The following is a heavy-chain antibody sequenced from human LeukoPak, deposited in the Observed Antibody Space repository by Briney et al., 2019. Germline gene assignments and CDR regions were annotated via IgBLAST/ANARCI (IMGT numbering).Heavy chain of an antibody. V-gene: IGHV1-69*13. CDR1: GGTFSSYA. CDR2: IIPIFGTA. D-gene: IGHD3-3*01. CDR3: ARDRDFWSGQTNDAFDI. Sequence: ASVKVSCKASGGTFSSYAISWVRQAPGQGLEWMGGIIPIFGTANYAQKFQGRVTITADESTSTAYMELSSLRPEDTAVYYCARDRDFWSGQTNDAFDIWGQGTMVTVSS. J-gene: IGHJ3*02.